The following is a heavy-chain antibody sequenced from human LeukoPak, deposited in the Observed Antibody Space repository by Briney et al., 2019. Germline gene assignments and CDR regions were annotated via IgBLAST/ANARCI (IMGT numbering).Heavy chain of an antibody. J-gene: IGHJ5*02. CDR2: IYTSGST. CDR3: AGTEPPTGNYNWFDP. V-gene: IGHV4-4*07. D-gene: IGHD1-14*01. Sequence: SETLSLTCTVSGGSISSYYWSWIRQPAGKGPEWIGRIYTSGSTNYNPSLKSRVTMSVDTSKNQFSLKLSSVTAADTAVYYCAGTEPPTGNYNWFDPWGQGTLVTVSS. CDR1: GGSISSYY.